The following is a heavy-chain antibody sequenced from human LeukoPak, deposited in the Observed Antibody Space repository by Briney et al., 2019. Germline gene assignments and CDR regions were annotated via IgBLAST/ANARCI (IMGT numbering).Heavy chain of an antibody. V-gene: IGHV3-23*01. CDR3: ARDLATRQRTGLYDS. J-gene: IGHJ4*02. CDR1: GVTFSSYV. CDR2: ITGSGGST. Sequence: GGSLRLSCAASGVTFSSYVMSWVRQAPGKGLEWVSAITGSGGSTYYADSVKGRITISRDNSRNTLYLQMNSLRAEDTAVYYCARDLATRQRTGLYDSWGQGALVTVSS. D-gene: IGHD3-16*02.